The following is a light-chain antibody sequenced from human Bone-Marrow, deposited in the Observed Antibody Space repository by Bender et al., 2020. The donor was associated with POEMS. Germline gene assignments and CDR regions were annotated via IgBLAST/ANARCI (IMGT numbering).Light chain of an antibody. CDR2: AVT. V-gene: IGLV2-8*01. CDR3: VAWDDTLNGWV. J-gene: IGLJ2*01. Sequence: QSALTQPASASGSPGQSVTISCTGTSSDVGAFTSVSWYQQQPGKAPKLLIYAVTKRPSGVPDRFSGSMSGTSASLAISGLHSEEEADYYCVAWDDTLNGWVFGGGTKLTVL. CDR1: SSDVGAFTS.